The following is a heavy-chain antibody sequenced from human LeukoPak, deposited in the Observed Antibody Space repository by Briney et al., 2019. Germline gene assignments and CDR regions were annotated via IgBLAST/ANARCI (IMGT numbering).Heavy chain of an antibody. V-gene: IGHV3-23*01. J-gene: IGHJ4*02. CDR3: AKPDLSGSGSYYGLDY. D-gene: IGHD3-10*01. Sequence: GGSLRLSCAASRFTFSSYAMSWVRQAPGKGLEWVSAISGSGGSTYYADSVKGRFTISRDNSKNTLYLQMNSLRAEDTAVYYCAKPDLSGSGSYYGLDYWGQGTLVTVSS. CDR2: ISGSGGST. CDR1: RFTFSSYA.